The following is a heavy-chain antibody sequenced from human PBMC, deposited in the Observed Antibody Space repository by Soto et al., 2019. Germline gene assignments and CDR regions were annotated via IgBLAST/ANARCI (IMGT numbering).Heavy chain of an antibody. D-gene: IGHD5-12*01. CDR2: LSNSGGST. CDR1: GFTFSTYT. CDR3: VKPLYDSDS. Sequence: LRLSCVASGFTFSTYTMSWVRQAPGKGLEWVSALSNSGGSTYYADSVRGRFSISRDNSKNTLYLQMNSLRVEDTAVYYCVKPLYDSDSWGQGTLVTVSS. J-gene: IGHJ4*02. V-gene: IGHV3-23*01.